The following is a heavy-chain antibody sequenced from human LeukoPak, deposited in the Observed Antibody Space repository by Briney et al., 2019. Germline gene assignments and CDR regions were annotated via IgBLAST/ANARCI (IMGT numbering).Heavy chain of an antibody. CDR1: KYVFIDYF. CDR2: IRPDTGGT. Sequence: GASVKVSCKASKYVFIDYFIHWVRQAPGQGLEWMGWIRPDTGGTNYVPRFQGRVTMTRDSAITTALLELNRLKFDDTAVYYCAREMKLGVLDIWGQGTMVSVSS. D-gene: IGHD3-16*01. V-gene: IGHV1-2*02. J-gene: IGHJ3*02. CDR3: AREMKLGVLDI.